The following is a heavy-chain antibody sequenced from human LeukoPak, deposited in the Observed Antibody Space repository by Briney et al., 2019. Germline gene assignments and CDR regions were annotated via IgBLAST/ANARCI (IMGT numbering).Heavy chain of an antibody. CDR3: ASAIEYSSSSALYFDY. V-gene: IGHV1-2*02. CDR1: GYTFTGYY. J-gene: IGHJ4*02. Sequence: GASVKVSCKASGYTFTGYYMHWMRQAPGQGLEWMGWINPNSGGTNYAQKFQGRVTMTRDTSISTAYMELSRLRSDDTAVYYCASAIEYSSSSALYFDYWGQGTLVTVSS. D-gene: IGHD6-6*01. CDR2: INPNSGGT.